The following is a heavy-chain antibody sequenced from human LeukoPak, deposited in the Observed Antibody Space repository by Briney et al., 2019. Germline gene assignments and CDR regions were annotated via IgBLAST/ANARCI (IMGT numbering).Heavy chain of an antibody. J-gene: IGHJ4*02. CDR1: GGSISSYY. Sequence: SETLSLTCTVSGGSISSYYWSWIRQPPGRGLEWIGYIYYSGSTNYNPSLKSRVTISVDTSKNQFSLKLSSVTAADTAVYYCARVQPATAIGYWGQGTLVTVSS. CDR2: IYYSGST. D-gene: IGHD2-21*02. CDR3: ARVQPATAIGY. V-gene: IGHV4-59*01.